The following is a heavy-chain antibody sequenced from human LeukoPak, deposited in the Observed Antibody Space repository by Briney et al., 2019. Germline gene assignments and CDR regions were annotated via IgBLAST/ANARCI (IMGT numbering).Heavy chain of an antibody. Sequence: PSETLSLTCTVSGGSISSYYWSWIRQPPGKALEWIAYIYYSGLTNYNPSLKSRVTISVDTSKNQFPLKLSSVTAADTAVYYCARWDSSAWFYDFWGQGTLVTVSS. D-gene: IGHD6-19*01. CDR1: GGSISSYY. V-gene: IGHV4-59*08. CDR2: IYYSGLT. CDR3: ARWDSSAWFYDF. J-gene: IGHJ4*02.